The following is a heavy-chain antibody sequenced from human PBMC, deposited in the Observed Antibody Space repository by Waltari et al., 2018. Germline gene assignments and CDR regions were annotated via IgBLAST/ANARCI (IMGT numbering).Heavy chain of an antibody. CDR1: GYSISSGYS. J-gene: IGHJ4*02. CDR3: ARDWGIVGATTGY. V-gene: IGHV4-38-2*02. CDR2: LYHSGST. D-gene: IGHD1-26*01. Sequence: QVQLQESGPGLVKPSETLSLTCAVSGYSISSGYSWGWIRQPPGKGLECIGSLYHSGSTYYNPSLKRRVTISVDTSKSQFSLKLSSVTAADTAVYYCARDWGIVGATTGYWGQGTLVTVSS.